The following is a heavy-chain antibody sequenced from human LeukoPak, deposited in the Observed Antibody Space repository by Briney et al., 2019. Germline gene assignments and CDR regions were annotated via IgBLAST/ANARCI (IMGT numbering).Heavy chain of an antibody. Sequence: GGSLRLSCAASGFTFSSYEMNWVRQAPGKGLEWVSYISSSGSTIYYADSVKGRFTISRDNAKNSLYLQVNSLRAEDTAVYYCAGSGIAAAGSDYWGQGTLVTVSS. CDR2: ISSSGSTI. V-gene: IGHV3-48*03. D-gene: IGHD6-13*01. CDR3: AGSGIAAAGSDY. J-gene: IGHJ4*02. CDR1: GFTFSSYE.